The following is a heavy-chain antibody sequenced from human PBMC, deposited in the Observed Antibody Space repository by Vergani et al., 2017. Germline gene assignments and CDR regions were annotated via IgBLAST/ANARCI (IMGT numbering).Heavy chain of an antibody. CDR2: INSDESSI. V-gene: IGHV3-74*01. CDR3: ARDMAVGSDAFDL. Sequence: EVQLVESGGGLVPPGGSLRLSCEASGFTFSSYWMHCVRQAPGKGLVWVSRINSDESSISYADSVKGRFSISRDNDKSTLYLQMNSLRVEDTAVYYCARDMAVGSDAFDLWGQGTMVSVSS. J-gene: IGHJ3*01. D-gene: IGHD1-26*01. CDR1: GFTFSSYW.